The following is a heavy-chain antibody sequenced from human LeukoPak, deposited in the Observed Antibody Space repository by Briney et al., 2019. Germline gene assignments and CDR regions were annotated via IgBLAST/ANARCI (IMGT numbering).Heavy chain of an antibody. CDR2: IIPIVDKA. V-gene: IGHV1-69*04. CDR3: ARDNGRYYDFWSGYYAFDY. CDR1: GYTFTGYY. D-gene: IGHD3-3*01. Sequence: AASVRVSCKASGYTFTGYYLHWVRQAPGQGLEWMGRIIPIVDKANYAQKFQGRLTITADKSTSAAYMELSSLRSEDTAVYYCARDNGRYYDFWSGYYAFDYWGQGTLVTVSS. J-gene: IGHJ4*02.